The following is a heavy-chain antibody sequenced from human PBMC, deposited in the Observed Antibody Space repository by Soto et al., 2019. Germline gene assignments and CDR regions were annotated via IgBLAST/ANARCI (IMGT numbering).Heavy chain of an antibody. CDR1: GYTFTGYY. J-gene: IGHJ5*02. CDR3: ARGFLGYCSGGSCYTNNWFDP. V-gene: IGHV1-2*04. D-gene: IGHD2-15*01. CDR2: INPNSGGT. Sequence: SVKVSCKASGYTFTGYYMHWVRQAPGQGLEWMGWINPNSGGTNYAQKFQGWVTMTRDTSISTAYMELSRLRSDDTAVYYCARGFLGYCSGGSCYTNNWFDPWGQGTLVTVSS.